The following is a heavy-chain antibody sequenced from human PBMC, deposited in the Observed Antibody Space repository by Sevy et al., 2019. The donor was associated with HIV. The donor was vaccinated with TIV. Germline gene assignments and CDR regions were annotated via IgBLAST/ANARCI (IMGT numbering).Heavy chain of an antibody. D-gene: IGHD1-26*01. CDR1: GFTFSSYW. CDR3: ARDSWRSGSYYGFDS. V-gene: IGHV3-74*01. CDR2: INPDGSST. Sequence: GGFLRLSCAASGFTFSSYWMHWVRQVPGKGLVWVSRINPDGSSTSYADSVKGRFTISRDNAKNTLYLQMNSLRAEDTAVYYCARDSWRSGSYYGFDSWGQGALVTVSS. J-gene: IGHJ4*02.